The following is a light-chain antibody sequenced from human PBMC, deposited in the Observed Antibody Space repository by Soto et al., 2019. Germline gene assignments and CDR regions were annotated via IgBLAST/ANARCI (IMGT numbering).Light chain of an antibody. CDR3: RSNAGPNIVL. CDR2: EVS. J-gene: IGLJ3*02. V-gene: IGLV2-8*01. Sequence: QSALTQPPSASGSPGQSVTISCTGTSSDVGGYNFVSWYQQHAGKAPKLLIHEVSKRPSGVPDRFSASKSGNTASLTVSGLQAEDEADYYCRSNAGPNIVLFGGGTKVTAL. CDR1: SSDVGGYNF.